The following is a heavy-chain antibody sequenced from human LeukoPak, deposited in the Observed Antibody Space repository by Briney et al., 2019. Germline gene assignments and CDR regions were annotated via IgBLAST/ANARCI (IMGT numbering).Heavy chain of an antibody. J-gene: IGHJ4*02. V-gene: IGHV3-21*01. Sequence: GGSLRLSCAASGFTFNTYSMNWVRQAPGKGLEWVSSISSSSGYMSHADAVKGRFTISRDNAKNSLYLQMNSLRVEDTALYYCASDLQGNITGPGGYWGQGTLVTVSS. CDR3: ASDLQGNITGPGGY. D-gene: IGHD1-20*01. CDR2: ISSSSGYM. CDR1: GFTFNTYS.